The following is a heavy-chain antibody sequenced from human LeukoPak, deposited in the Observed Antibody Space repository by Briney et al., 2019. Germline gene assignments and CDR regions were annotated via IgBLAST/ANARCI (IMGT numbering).Heavy chain of an antibody. D-gene: IGHD6-6*01. CDR1: GYTFTSYG. V-gene: IGHV1-2*02. Sequence: ASVKVSCKASGYTFTSYGISWVRQAPGQGLEWMGWINPNSGGTNYAQKFQGRVTMTRDTSISTAYMELSRLRSDDTAVYYCARELYSNSPFDYWGQGTLVTVSS. CDR3: ARELYSNSPFDY. CDR2: INPNSGGT. J-gene: IGHJ4*02.